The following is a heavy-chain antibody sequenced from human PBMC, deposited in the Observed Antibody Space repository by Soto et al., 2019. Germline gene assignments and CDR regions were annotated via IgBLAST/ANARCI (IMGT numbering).Heavy chain of an antibody. Sequence: QVQLVQSGAEVKKSGASVKVSCKASGYTFTGYYIHWVRQAPGQGLEWMGEISPNSGGTKYAQKFQGRVTMTRDTSISTVYMELSKLSPADTAVYYCGRGRSGELVVFYWGQGTLVSVYS. J-gene: IGHJ4*02. CDR1: GYTFTGYY. V-gene: IGHV1-2*02. CDR3: GRGRSGELVVFY. CDR2: ISPNSGGT. D-gene: IGHD1-7*01.